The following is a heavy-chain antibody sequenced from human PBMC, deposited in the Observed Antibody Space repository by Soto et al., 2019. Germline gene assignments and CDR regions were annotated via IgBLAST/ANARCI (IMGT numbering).Heavy chain of an antibody. CDR1: GYTFTSYG. CDR2: ISAYNGNT. V-gene: IGHV1-18*01. CDR3: ARGTYYYDSSGYPYPDY. Sequence: QVPLVQSGAEVKKPGASVKVSCKASGYTFTSYGISWVRQAPGQGLEWRGWISAYNGNTNYAQKLQGRVTMTTATFTSTACRELRSLRSDDTAVYYCARGTYYYDSSGYPYPDYWGQGTLVTVSS. D-gene: IGHD3-22*01. J-gene: IGHJ4*02.